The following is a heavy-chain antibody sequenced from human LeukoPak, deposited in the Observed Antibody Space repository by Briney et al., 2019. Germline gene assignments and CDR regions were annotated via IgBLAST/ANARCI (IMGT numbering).Heavy chain of an antibody. CDR2: IYHSGST. Sequence: PSETLSLTCNVSGYSLSNGYYWGWTRHPPGKGLEWIGSIYHSGSTYYNPSLKSRVTIPVDTSKNKFSPKLSSVTSADRAVYYCARVPEIMTGYYCNYWGQGTLVTASS. J-gene: IGHJ4*02. D-gene: IGHD3-9*01. CDR3: ARVPEIMTGYYCNY. V-gene: IGHV4-38-2*02. CDR1: GYSLSNGYY.